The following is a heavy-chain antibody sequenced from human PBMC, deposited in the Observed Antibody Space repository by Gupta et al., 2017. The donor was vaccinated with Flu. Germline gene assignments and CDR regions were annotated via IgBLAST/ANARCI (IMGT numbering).Heavy chain of an antibody. J-gene: IGHJ4*02. CDR1: GYTFTSYY. CDR2: INPSGGST. D-gene: IGHD3-9*01. Sequence: QVQLVQSGAEVKKPGASVKVSCKASGYTFTSYYMHWVRQAPGQGLEWMGIINPSGGSTSYAQKFQGRVTMTRDTSTSTVYMELSSLRSEDTAVYYCARESRRYFDWLSPLDYWGQGTLVTVSS. CDR3: ARESRRYFDWLSPLDY. V-gene: IGHV1-46*01.